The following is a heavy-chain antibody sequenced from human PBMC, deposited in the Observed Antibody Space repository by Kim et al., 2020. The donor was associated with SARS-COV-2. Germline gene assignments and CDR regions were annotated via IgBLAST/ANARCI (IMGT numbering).Heavy chain of an antibody. J-gene: IGHJ2*01. V-gene: IGHV4-4*07. CDR2: SGSN. D-gene: IGHD1-26*01. CDR3: ARGGAVDL. Sequence: SGSNNYNPSLKSRVTMSVDTSKNQFSLKLSSVTAADTAVYYCARGGAVDLWGRGTLVTVSS.